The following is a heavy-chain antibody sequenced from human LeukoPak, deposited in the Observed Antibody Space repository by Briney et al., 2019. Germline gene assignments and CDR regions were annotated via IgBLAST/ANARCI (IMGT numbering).Heavy chain of an antibody. CDR3: ARDVGGIYCSGGSCYSDGVDV. CDR1: GGSISTGGYY. J-gene: IGHJ6*02. D-gene: IGHD2-15*01. V-gene: IGHV4-31*03. CDR2: IYYSGST. Sequence: QTLSLTCTVSGGSISTGGYYWSWIRQHPGKGLEWIGYIYYSGSTSYNPSLKSRITMSVDTSKNQFSLKLTSVTAADTAVYYCARDVGGIYCSGGSCYSDGVDVWGQGTTVTVSS.